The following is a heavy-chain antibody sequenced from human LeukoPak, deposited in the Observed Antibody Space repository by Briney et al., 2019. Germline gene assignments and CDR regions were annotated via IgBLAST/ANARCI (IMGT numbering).Heavy chain of an antibody. CDR2: IYSGGST. J-gene: IGHJ6*02. CDR3: ARAYTTSSNYYYGMDV. V-gene: IGHV3-53*01. CDR1: GFTVSSNY. Sequence: GGSLRLSCAASGFTVSSNYMSWVRQAPGKGLEWVSVIYSGGSTYYADSVKGRFTISRDNPENTLDLQMNSLRAEDTAVYYCARAYTTSSNYYYGMDVWGQGTTVTVS. D-gene: IGHD6-6*01.